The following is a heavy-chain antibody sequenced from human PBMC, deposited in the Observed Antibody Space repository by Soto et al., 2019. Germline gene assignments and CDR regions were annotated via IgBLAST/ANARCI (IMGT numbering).Heavy chain of an antibody. CDR3: ARNYDDFENYKFYYGMSD. CDR2: ISHDGGDK. D-gene: IGHD1-7*01. Sequence: PWGSLRLSWVTSGFTFSNYGFHWVRQAPGKGLDWVALISHDGGDKKYAVSVKGRFSISTDPSTNTLYLQMKGLKVEDTAVYYCARNYDDFENYKFYYGMSDWGQGTTVTVYS. V-gene: IGHV3-33*05. J-gene: IGHJ6*02. CDR1: GFTFSNYG.